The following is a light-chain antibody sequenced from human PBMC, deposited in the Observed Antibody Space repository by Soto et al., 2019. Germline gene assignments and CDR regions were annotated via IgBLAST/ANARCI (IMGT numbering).Light chain of an antibody. CDR3: HVWDSDANHVV. CDR2: YEI. J-gene: IGLJ2*01. Sequence: SYELTQPPSVSVAPGMTARITCGGNDIGSKSVHWYQQKPGPAPVLVIYYEIDRPSGIPERFSGSNSGNTATLTITRVDAGDEADYYCHVWDSDANHVVFGGGTKVTVL. V-gene: IGLV3-21*01. CDR1: DIGSKS.